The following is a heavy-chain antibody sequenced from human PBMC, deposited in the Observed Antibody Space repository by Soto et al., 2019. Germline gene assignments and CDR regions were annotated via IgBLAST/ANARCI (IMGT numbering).Heavy chain of an antibody. Sequence: PSETLSLTCAVYGGSFSGYYWSWIRQPPGKGLEWIGEINHSGSTNYNPSLKSRVTISVDTSKNQFSLKLSSVTAADTAVYYCARRRASYSSGCFDYWGQGTLVTVSS. CDR3: ARRRASYSSGCFDY. D-gene: IGHD6-19*01. V-gene: IGHV4-34*01. J-gene: IGHJ4*02. CDR1: GGSFSGYY. CDR2: INHSGST.